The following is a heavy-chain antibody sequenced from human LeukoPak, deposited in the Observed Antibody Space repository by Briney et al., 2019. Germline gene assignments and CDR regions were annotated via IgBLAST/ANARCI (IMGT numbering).Heavy chain of an antibody. J-gene: IGHJ4*02. CDR1: GFPLSSYA. V-gene: IGHV3-23*01. D-gene: IGHD2-21*01. CDR2: TSSSDAGV. CDR3: ARAPVTSCRGDFCYPFDY. Sequence: GGSLRLSCAASGFPLSSYAMSWVRQGPGKGLEWVAATSSSDAGVYHADSVRGRFTISRDNSKNTLYLQMNSLRVEDAAVYYCARAPVTSCRGDFCYPFDYWGQGTLVTVSS.